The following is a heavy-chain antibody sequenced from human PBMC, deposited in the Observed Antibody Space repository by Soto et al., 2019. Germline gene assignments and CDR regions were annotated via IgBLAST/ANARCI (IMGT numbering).Heavy chain of an antibody. CDR3: ARRRFPDIVVVVAATEYYFDY. J-gene: IGHJ4*02. Sequence: GESLKISCKGSGYSFTSYWIGWVRQMPGKGLEWMGIIYPGDSDTRYSPSFRGQVTISADKSISTAYLQWSSLKASDTAMYYCARRRFPDIVVVVAATEYYFDYWGQGTLVTVSS. V-gene: IGHV5-51*01. D-gene: IGHD2-15*01. CDR2: IYPGDSDT. CDR1: GYSFTSYW.